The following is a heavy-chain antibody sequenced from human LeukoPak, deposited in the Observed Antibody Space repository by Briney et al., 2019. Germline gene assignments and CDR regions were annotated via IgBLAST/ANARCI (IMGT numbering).Heavy chain of an antibody. CDR1: GGSISSGGYY. J-gene: IGHJ4*02. CDR3: AGGIAAFYFDY. D-gene: IGHD6-6*01. CDR2: IFYSGNS. V-gene: IGHV4-31*03. Sequence: SEPLSLTCTVTGGSISSGGYYWSWIRQHPGKGLEWIGYIFYSGNSYFNPSLKSRVTVSVDTSKNQFSLKLTSVTAADAATYYCAGGIAAFYFDYWGQGILVTVSS.